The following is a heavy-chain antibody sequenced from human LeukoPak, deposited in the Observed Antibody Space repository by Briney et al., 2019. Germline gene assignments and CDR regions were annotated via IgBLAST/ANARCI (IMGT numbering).Heavy chain of an antibody. CDR3: ARGLSCSSTSCYNGHWYFDL. V-gene: IGHV4-34*01. J-gene: IGHJ2*01. CDR2: INHSGST. CDR1: GGSFSGYY. Sequence: KPSETLSLTCAVYGGSFSGYYWSWIRQPPGKGLEWIGEINHSGSTNYNPSLKSRVTISVDTSKNQFSLKLSSVTAADTAVYYCARGLSCSSTSCYNGHWYFDLWGRGTLVTVSS. D-gene: IGHD2-2*02.